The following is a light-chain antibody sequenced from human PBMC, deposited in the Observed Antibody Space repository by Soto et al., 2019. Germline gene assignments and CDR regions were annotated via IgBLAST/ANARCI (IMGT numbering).Light chain of an antibody. CDR2: GAS. J-gene: IGKJ1*01. Sequence: EIVMTQSASTLSVSPGERANPYSRASQSVSSDLAWYHQKPGQAPRLLIYGASTRATGIPARFSGSGSGTEFTLTINSLQSEDFAVYYCQQYNNWPRTFGQGTKVDIK. CDR3: QQYNNWPRT. V-gene: IGKV3-15*01. CDR1: QSVSSD.